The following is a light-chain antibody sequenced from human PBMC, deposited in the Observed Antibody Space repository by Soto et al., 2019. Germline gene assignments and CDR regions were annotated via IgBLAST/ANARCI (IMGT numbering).Light chain of an antibody. J-gene: IGLJ2*01. CDR3: QVWDSSSDHVV. CDR1: NIGSKS. CDR2: DDS. V-gene: IGLV3-21*02. Sequence: SYELTQPPSVSVAPGQTARITCGGNNIGSKSVHWYQQKQGQAPVLVVYDDSDRPSGIPERFSGSNSGNTATLTISRVEAGDEADYYCQVWDSSSDHVVFGGGTKLPVL.